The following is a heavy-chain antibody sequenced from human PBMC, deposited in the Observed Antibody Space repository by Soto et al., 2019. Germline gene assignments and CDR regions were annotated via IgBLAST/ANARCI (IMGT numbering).Heavy chain of an antibody. Sequence: QVPLVQSGAEVKKPGASVKVSCKASGYTFTSYGIIWVRQAPGQGLEWMGWISAYNGNTNYAQKLQGRVTMTTDTSTSTAYMELRSLRSDDTAVYYCARAPRRIAVAGTRDYWGQGTLVTVSS. CDR3: ARAPRRIAVAGTRDY. CDR2: ISAYNGNT. J-gene: IGHJ4*02. D-gene: IGHD6-19*01. V-gene: IGHV1-18*01. CDR1: GYTFTSYG.